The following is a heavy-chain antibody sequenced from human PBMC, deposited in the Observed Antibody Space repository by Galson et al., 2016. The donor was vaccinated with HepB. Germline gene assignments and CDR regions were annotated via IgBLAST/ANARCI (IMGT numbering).Heavy chain of an antibody. D-gene: IGHD3-3*01. CDR3: ARQAAYYDFWSGSYYFDY. V-gene: IGHV4-59*08. Sequence: PPGKGLEWIAYIHYSGNTNYNPSLRSRVTISVDTSENQFSLKLSSVTAADTAVYYCARQAAYYDFWSGSYYFDYWGQGTLVTVSS. CDR2: IHYSGNT. J-gene: IGHJ4*02.